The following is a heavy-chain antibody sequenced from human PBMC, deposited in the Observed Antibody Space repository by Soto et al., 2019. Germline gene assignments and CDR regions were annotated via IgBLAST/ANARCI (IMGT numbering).Heavy chain of an antibody. D-gene: IGHD6-13*01. J-gene: IGHJ4*02. CDR1: GFTVSSNY. Sequence: EVQLVESGGGLVQPGGSLRLSCAASGFTVSSNYMSWVRQAPGKGLEWVSVIYSGGSTYYADSVKGRFTISRDNSKNTLYLQMNSLSAEDTAVYYCATPSRSSIAAAGDFDYWGQGTLVTVSS. V-gene: IGHV3-66*04. CDR3: ATPSRSSIAAAGDFDY. CDR2: IYSGGST.